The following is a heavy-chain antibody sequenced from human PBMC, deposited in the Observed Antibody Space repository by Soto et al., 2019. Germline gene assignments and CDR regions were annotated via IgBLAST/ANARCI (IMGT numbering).Heavy chain of an antibody. CDR2: INSDGSST. V-gene: IGHV3-74*01. J-gene: IGHJ5*02. D-gene: IGHD3-10*01. CDR1: GFTFSSYW. CDR3: ARDLITMVRGVGGNWFDP. Sequence: EVQLVESGGGLVQPGGSLRLSCAASGFTFSSYWTHWVRQAPGKGLVWVSRINSDGSSTSYADSVKGRFTISRDNAKNTLYLQMNSLRAEDTAVYYCARDLITMVRGVGGNWFDPWGQGTLVTVSS.